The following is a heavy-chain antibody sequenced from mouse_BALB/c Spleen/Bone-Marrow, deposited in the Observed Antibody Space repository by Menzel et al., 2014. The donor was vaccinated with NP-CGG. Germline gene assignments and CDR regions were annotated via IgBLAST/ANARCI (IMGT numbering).Heavy chain of an antibody. V-gene: IGHV1S81*02. Sequence: QVQLKQSGAELVKPGASAKLSCKASGYTFTSYWMHWVKERPGQGLEWIGETNTSNGRTNYNEKLKSKATPNVDKSSSPAYMQLSSLTSEDSAVYYCARGTFDYWGQGTPLPVTS. CDR3: ARGTFDY. CDR1: GYTFTSYW. CDR2: TNTSNGRT. J-gene: IGHJ2*01.